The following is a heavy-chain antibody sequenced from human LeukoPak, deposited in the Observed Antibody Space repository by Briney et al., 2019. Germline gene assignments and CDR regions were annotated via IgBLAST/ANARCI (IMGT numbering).Heavy chain of an antibody. J-gene: IGHJ3*02. CDR3: ARDRGKGAAAGSDAFDI. D-gene: IGHD6-13*01. Sequence: PSETLSLTCTVSGGSISSGDYYWSWIRQPPGKGLEWIGYIYYSGSTYYNPSLKSRVTISVDTSENQFSLKLSSVTAADTAVYYCARDRGKGAAAGSDAFDIWGQGTMVTVSS. V-gene: IGHV4-30-4*08. CDR1: GGSISSGDYY. CDR2: IYYSGST.